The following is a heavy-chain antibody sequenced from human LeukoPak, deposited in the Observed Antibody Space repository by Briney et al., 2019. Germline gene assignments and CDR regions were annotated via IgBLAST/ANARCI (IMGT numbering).Heavy chain of an antibody. V-gene: IGHV3-23*01. D-gene: IGHD4-11*01. CDR3: AKDKVTVEFDY. J-gene: IGHJ4*02. CDR1: GLTFNDYA. CDR2: ISGSGGST. Sequence: GGSLRLSCVASGLTFNDYAMSWVRQAPGKGLEWVSAISGSGGSTYYADSVKGRFTISRDNSKNTLYLQMNSLRAEDTAVYYCAKDKVTVEFDYWGQGTLVTVSS.